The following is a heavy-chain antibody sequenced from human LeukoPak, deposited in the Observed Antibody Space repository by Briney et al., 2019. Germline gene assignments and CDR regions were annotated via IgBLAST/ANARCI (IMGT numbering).Heavy chain of an antibody. V-gene: IGHV3-30*04. J-gene: IGHJ6*03. CDR2: ISYDGSNK. D-gene: IGHD2-2*01. CDR1: GFTFSSYA. CDR3: AREREDIVLVPAAQYYYYMDV. Sequence: PGGSLRLSCAASGFTFSSYAMHWVRQAPGKGLEWVAVISYDGSNKYYADSVKGRFTISRDNSKNTLYLQMNSLRAEDTAVYYCAREREDIVLVPAAQYYYYMDVWGKGTTVTVSS.